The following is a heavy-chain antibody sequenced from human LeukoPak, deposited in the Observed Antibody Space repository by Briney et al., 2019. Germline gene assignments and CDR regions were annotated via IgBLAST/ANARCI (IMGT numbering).Heavy chain of an antibody. Sequence: GASVKVSCKAFGYTFTSNYMHWVRQAPGQGLEWIGWINPNSGGTNYAQKFQGRVTMTRDTSISTAYMELSRLRSDDTAVYYCARGYRLRNNNWFDPWGQGTLVTVSS. J-gene: IGHJ5*02. CDR3: ARGYRLRNNNWFDP. CDR2: INPNSGGT. CDR1: GYTFTSNY. V-gene: IGHV1-2*02. D-gene: IGHD5-12*01.